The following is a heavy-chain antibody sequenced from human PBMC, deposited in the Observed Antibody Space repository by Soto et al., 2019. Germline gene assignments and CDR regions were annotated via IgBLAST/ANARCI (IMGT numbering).Heavy chain of an antibody. V-gene: IGHV3-23*01. J-gene: IGHJ4*02. CDR2: ISGSGGST. CDR1: GFTFSSYA. D-gene: IGHD6-13*01. CDR3: AKYERSSPFDY. Sequence: GGALRLSCEPSGFTFSSYAMRWVRQAPGKGLEWVSGISGSGGSTYYADSVKCRFTISRDNSNNTLYLQMNSLRAEDTAAYYCAKYERSSPFDYWGQGTLVTVYS.